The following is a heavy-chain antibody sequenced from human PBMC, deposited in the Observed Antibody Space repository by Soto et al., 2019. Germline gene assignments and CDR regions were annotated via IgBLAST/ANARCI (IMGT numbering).Heavy chain of an antibody. CDR3: AGDYYDSSGYPPGYYYYYGMDV. D-gene: IGHD3-22*01. J-gene: IGHJ6*02. V-gene: IGHV1-2*02. CDR2: INPNSGGT. Sequence: GASVKVSCKASGYTFSGYYIHWLRQAPGQGLEWMGWINPNSGGTNYAQKFQGRVTVTRDTPTSTAYMELSRLTSEDTAVYYCAGDYYDSSGYPPGYYYYYGMDVWGQGTTVTVSS. CDR1: GYTFSGYY.